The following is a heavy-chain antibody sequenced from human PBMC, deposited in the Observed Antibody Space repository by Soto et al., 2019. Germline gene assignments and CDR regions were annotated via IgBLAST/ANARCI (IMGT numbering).Heavy chain of an antibody. D-gene: IGHD6-6*01. J-gene: IGHJ4*02. CDR3: AKDPYSSSSGVDY. Sequence: QVQLVESGGGVVQPGRSLRLSCAASGFAFSSYGMHWVRQDPGKGLEWVAVISYDGSNKYYADSVKGRFTISRDNSKNTLYLQMNSLRGEDTAVYYCAKDPYSSSSGVDYWGQGTLVTVSS. V-gene: IGHV3-30*18. CDR2: ISYDGSNK. CDR1: GFAFSSYG.